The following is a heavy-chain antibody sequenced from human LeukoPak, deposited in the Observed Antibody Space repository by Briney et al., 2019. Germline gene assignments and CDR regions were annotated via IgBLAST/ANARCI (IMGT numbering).Heavy chain of an antibody. CDR2: INPSGGST. D-gene: IGHD6-19*01. V-gene: IGHV1-46*01. Sequence: ASVKVSCKASGYTFTSYYMHWVRQAPGQGLEWMGIINPSGGSTSYAQKFQGRVTTTRDTSTSTAYMELSSLRSEDTAVYYCARVWNVAGNGGNQYYFDYWGQGTLVTVSS. J-gene: IGHJ4*02. CDR3: ARVWNVAGNGGNQYYFDY. CDR1: GYTFTSYY.